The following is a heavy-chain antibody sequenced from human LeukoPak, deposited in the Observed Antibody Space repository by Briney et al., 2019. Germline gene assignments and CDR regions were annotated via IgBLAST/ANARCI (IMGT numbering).Heavy chain of an antibody. V-gene: IGHV5-51*01. CDR3: ASHLTRSGWSTYFDY. CDR1: GYSFTSNW. CDR2: IYPSGSDT. Sequence: GESLKISCKGSGYSFTSNWIGWVRQMPGKGLEWMGIIYPSGSDTRYSPSFQGQVTISADKSINTAYLQWSSLEASDTAMYFCASHLTRSGWSTYFDYWGQGTLVTVSS. D-gene: IGHD6-19*01. J-gene: IGHJ4*02.